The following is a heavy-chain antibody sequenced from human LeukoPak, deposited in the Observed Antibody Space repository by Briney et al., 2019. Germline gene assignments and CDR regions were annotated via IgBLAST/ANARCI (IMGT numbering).Heavy chain of an antibody. Sequence: GGSLRLSCAASGFTFSRYAMSGLRQAPRKGLEWVSAISGGGGGTYYADSVKGRFTISRDNSKNTLYLQMNSMRAEDTAVYYCAKVPAGYCSSWYEAFDIWGQGTMVTVSS. V-gene: IGHV3-23*01. J-gene: IGHJ3*02. CDR3: AKVPAGYCSSWYEAFDI. CDR1: GFTFSRYA. CDR2: ISGGGGGT. D-gene: IGHD6-13*01.